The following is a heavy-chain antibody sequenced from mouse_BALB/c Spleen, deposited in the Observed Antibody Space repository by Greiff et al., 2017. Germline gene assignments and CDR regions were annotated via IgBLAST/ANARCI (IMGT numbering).Heavy chain of an antibody. J-gene: IGHJ1*01. V-gene: IGHV5-9-3*01. CDR1: GFTFSSYA. D-gene: IGHD2-4*01. Sequence: EVKLQESGGGLVKPGGSLKLSCAASGFTFSSYAMSWVRQTPEKRLEWVATISSGGSYTYYPDSVKGRFTISRDNAKNTLYLQMSSLRSEDTAMYYCARHAGLDDYYWYFDVWGAGTTVTVSS. CDR2: ISSGGSYT. CDR3: ARHAGLDDYYWYFDV.